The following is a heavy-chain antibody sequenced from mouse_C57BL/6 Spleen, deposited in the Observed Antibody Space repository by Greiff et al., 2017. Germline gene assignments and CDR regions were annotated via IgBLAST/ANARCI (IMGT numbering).Heavy chain of an antibody. CDR3: AREDRAYYAMDY. J-gene: IGHJ4*01. V-gene: IGHV1-80*01. CDR1: GYAFSSYW. D-gene: IGHD3-3*01. Sequence: QVQLQQSGAELVKPGASVKISCKASGYAFSSYWMNWVKQRPGKGLEWIGQIYPGDGDTNYNGKFKGKATLTADKSSSTAYMQLSSLTSEDSAVYFCAREDRAYYAMDYWGKGTLVTVSA. CDR2: IYPGDGDT.